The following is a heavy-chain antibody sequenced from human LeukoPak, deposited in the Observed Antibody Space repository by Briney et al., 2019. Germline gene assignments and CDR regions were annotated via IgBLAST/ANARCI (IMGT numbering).Heavy chain of an antibody. CDR3: AADYDSNGRFDY. D-gene: IGHD3-22*01. CDR2: VYPGNT. Sequence: TSETLSLTCTVSRGSIYGYYWTWIRQPAGKGLEWIGRVYPGNTKYNPSLNSRVTTSLDTSKNQFSLKLSSVTAADSAVYFCAADYDSNGRFDYWGQGALVTVSS. V-gene: IGHV4-4*07. J-gene: IGHJ4*02. CDR1: RGSIYGYY.